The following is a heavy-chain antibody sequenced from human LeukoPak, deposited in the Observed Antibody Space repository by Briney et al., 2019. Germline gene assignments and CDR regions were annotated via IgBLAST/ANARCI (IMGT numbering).Heavy chain of an antibody. CDR3: ARGIRRIVATTGLYYFGY. V-gene: IGHV3-48*01. Sequence: GGSLRLSCAASGCTFSSYSMNWVRQAPGKGLEWVSYISSSSSTIYYADSVKGRFTISRDNAKNSLYLQMNSLRAEDTAVYYCARGIRRIVATTGLYYFGYWGQGTLVTVSS. J-gene: IGHJ4*02. CDR2: ISSSSSTI. D-gene: IGHD5-12*01. CDR1: GCTFSSYS.